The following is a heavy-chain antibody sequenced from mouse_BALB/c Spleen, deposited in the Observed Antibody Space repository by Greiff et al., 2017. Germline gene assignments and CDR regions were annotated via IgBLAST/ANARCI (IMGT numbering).Heavy chain of an antibody. CDR1: GFTFSSYT. V-gene: IGHV5-6-4*01. Sequence: EVQLVESGGGLVKPGGSLKLSCAASGFTFSSYTMSWVRQTPEKRLEWVATISSGGSYTYYPDSVKGRFTISRDNAKNTLYLQMSSLKSEDTAMYCCTRDIAYWGQGTLVTVSA. CDR2: ISSGGSYT. CDR3: TRDIAY. J-gene: IGHJ3*01.